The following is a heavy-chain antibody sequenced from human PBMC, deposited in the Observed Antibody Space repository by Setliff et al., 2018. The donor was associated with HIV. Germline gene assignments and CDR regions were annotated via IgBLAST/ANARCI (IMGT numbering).Heavy chain of an antibody. D-gene: IGHD6-6*01. J-gene: IGHJ4*02. CDR2: IFHSGDT. Sequence: NPSETLSLTCSVSGVSVGSGDYYWHWIRQHPEKALEWIGYIFHSGDTYYNPSPKSRISMSVDTSKNQFSPELTSLTAADTAVYYCATRPRIAARPFDYWGQGMLVTV. CDR3: ATRPRIAARPFDY. V-gene: IGHV4-31*03. CDR1: GVSVGSGDYY.